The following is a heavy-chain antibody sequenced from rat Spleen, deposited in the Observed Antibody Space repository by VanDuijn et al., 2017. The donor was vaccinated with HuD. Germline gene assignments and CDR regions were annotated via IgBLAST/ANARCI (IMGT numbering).Heavy chain of an antibody. J-gene: IGHJ4*01. CDR1: GFTFSNYG. D-gene: IGHD4-3*01. V-gene: IGHV5S13*01. Sequence: EVQLVESGGGLVQPGRSLKLSCAASGFTFSNYGMSWVRQAPTKGLEWVASINSGGVNTYYRDSVRGRFTISRDNSRNTLYLQIDSLKSEDTATYYCTRHGRGGTTYYYVMDVWGQGASVTVSS. CDR2: INSGGVNT. CDR3: TRHGRGGTTYYYVMDV.